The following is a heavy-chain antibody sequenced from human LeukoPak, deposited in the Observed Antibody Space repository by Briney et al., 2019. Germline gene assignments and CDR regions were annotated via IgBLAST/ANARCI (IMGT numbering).Heavy chain of an antibody. D-gene: IGHD2-2*01. Sequence: GGSLRLSCAASGFTFSSFAMSWVRQAPGKGLEWVSAISGSGDSTYYADSVKGRFTISRDNSKNTLYLQMNSLRAEDSAIYYCAKDQGYCSSTSCSFDYWGQGTLVTVSS. J-gene: IGHJ4*02. CDR1: GFTFSSFA. CDR3: AKDQGYCSSTSCSFDY. CDR2: ISGSGDST. V-gene: IGHV3-23*01.